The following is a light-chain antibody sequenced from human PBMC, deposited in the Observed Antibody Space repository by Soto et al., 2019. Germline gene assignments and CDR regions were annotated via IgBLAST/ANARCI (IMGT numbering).Light chain of an antibody. J-gene: IGKJ5*01. Sequence: EIVMTQSPATLSVSPGERATLSCRASQSVSSNLAWYQQKPGQAPRLLIYCASTRATGIPARFSGSGSGTEFTLTISNLQSEDFAVYYCQQYNNWPTTFGQGTRLEIK. V-gene: IGKV3-15*01. CDR3: QQYNNWPTT. CDR2: CAS. CDR1: QSVSSN.